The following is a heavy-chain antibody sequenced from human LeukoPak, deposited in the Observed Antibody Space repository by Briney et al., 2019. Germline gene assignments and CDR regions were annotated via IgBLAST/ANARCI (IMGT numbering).Heavy chain of an antibody. J-gene: IGHJ3*02. CDR1: GYSLTTYY. CDR3: ATDRVAVAATGVSSAFDI. D-gene: IGHD6-19*01. V-gene: IGHV1-46*01. Sequence: GASVKVSCKASGYSLTTYYMHWVRQAPGQGLEWMAIINPSGGGTKYAQKFQGRVTMTRDTPTNTAYMELSSLRSEDTAVYYCATDRVAVAATGVSSAFDIWGQGTMVTVSS. CDR2: INPSGGGT.